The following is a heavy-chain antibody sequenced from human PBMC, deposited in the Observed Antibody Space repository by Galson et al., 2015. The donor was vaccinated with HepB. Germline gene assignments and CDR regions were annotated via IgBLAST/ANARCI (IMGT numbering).Heavy chain of an antibody. V-gene: IGHV5-51*01. D-gene: IGHD3/OR15-3a*01. J-gene: IGHJ5*02. Sequence: QSGAEVKKPGESLKISCKGSGYSCPSYWIGWVRQMPGIGLEWMGIIYPGDSDTRYSLSFQGQVTFSADKSVSTAYLQWSSLKASDTAIYYCARLGGGRSHAFWDWFDPWGQGTLVTVSS. CDR2: IYPGDSDT. CDR1: GYSCPSYW. CDR3: ARLGGGRSHAFWDWFDP.